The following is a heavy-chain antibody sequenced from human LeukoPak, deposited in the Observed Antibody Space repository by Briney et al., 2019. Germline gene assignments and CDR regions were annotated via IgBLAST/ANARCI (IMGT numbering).Heavy chain of an antibody. CDR2: ISYDGSNK. CDR1: GFTFGSYG. CDR3: AGSSTPMTYYYMDV. Sequence: GGSLRLSCAASGFTFGSYGMHWVRQAPGKGLEWVAVISYDGSNKYYADSVKGRFTISRDNSKNTLYLQMNSLRAEDTAVYYCAGSSTPMTYYYMDVWGKGTTVTVSS. V-gene: IGHV3-30*06. J-gene: IGHJ6*03.